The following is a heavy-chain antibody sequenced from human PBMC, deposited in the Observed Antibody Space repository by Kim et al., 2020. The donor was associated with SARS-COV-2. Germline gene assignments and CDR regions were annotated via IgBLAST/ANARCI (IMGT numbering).Heavy chain of an antibody. CDR1: GFTVSSNY. D-gene: IGHD2-15*01. V-gene: IGHV3-66*01. CDR2: LYSGGGT. CDR3: ARGGSGDGNILEY. J-gene: IGHJ4*02. Sequence: GGSLRLSCAASGFTVSSNYMTWVRQAPGRGLEWVSVLYSGGGTYYADSVKGRFTISRDNSKNTRYLQMNSLRAEDTAVYYCARGGSGDGNILEYWGQGTLVTVSS.